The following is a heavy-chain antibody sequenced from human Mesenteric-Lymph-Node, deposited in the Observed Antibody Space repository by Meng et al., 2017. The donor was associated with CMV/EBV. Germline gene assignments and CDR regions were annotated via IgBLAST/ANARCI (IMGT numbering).Heavy chain of an antibody. D-gene: IGHD6-6*01. CDR1: GGSSIGYF. CDR3: ARVSSVSSSSL. V-gene: IGHV4-34*01. CDR2: ISHAGTT. Sequence: LTCGVYGGSSIGYFWSWIRQSPGKGLEWIGEISHAGTTNYNPSLKSRVTLSLDMSKNQFSLNLSSVTAADTAVYYCARVSSVSSSSLWGQGTLVTVSS. J-gene: IGHJ4*02.